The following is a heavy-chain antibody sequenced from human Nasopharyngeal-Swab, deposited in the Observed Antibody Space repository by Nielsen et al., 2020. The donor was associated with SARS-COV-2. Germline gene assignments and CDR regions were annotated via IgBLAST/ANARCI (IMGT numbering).Heavy chain of an antibody. V-gene: IGHV3-30*18. CDR1: GFTFSRYG. D-gene: IGHD6-13*01. Sequence: LSLTCAASGFTFSRYGMHWVRQDPGKGLEWVAVLSNDGGDKYYADSVKGRFTISRDNSKNTLYLQMNSLRPEDTAVYYCAKDGEVAAARYYFDYWGQGTLVTVSS. CDR2: LSNDGGDK. CDR3: AKDGEVAAARYYFDY. J-gene: IGHJ4*02.